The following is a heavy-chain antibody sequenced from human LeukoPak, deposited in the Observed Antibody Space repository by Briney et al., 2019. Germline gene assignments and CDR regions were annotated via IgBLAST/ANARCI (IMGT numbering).Heavy chain of an antibody. CDR1: GDSISSNY. CDR3: ARSNWNYVDY. V-gene: IGHV4-59*08. D-gene: IGHD1-20*01. Sequence: SETLSLTCTVSGDSISSNYCSWIRQPPGKGLEWIGYIYYGGSTNYNPSLRSRVTISVDTSKNQFSLNLSSVTAADTAVYYCARSNWNYVDYWGQGTLVTVSS. J-gene: IGHJ4*02. CDR2: IYYGGST.